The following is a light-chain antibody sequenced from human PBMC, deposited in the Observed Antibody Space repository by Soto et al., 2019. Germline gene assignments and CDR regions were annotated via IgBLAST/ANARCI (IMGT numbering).Light chain of an antibody. V-gene: IGKV3-15*01. CDR3: QRYNNWPLT. J-gene: IGKJ4*01. CDR1: ERISSS. CDR2: GAS. Sequence: EVLMTQSPATLSVSPGDTATLSCRATERISSSLAWYQQKPGQPPRLLIYGASTRATGVPARFSGSGSGTEFTLTIGRLQSEDFAVYYCQRYNNWPLTVGGGTKVDIK.